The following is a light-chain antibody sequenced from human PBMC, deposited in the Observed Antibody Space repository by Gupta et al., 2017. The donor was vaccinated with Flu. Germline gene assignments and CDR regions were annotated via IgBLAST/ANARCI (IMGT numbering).Light chain of an antibody. CDR1: SSNIGSNY. Sequence: QSVLTQPPSASGTPGQRVTISCSGSSSNIGSNYVFWYQQLPGAAPKLLISRNSQRPSGVPDRFSGSKSGTSASLAISGLRSEDEADYYCASWDDSLSGVFGGGTKLTVL. J-gene: IGLJ3*02. CDR2: RNS. V-gene: IGLV1-47*01. CDR3: ASWDDSLSGV.